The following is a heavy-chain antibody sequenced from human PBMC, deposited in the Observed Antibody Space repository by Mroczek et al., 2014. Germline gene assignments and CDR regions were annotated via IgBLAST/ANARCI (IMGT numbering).Heavy chain of an antibody. V-gene: IGHV4-30-4*01. Sequence: QVQLQQWGPGLVKPSQTLSLTCTVSGGSISSGDYYWSWIRQPPGKGLEWIGYIYYSGSTYYNPSLKSRVTISVDTSKNQFSLKLSSVTAADTAVYYCARGFLDYDILTGYYYFDYWGQGTLVTVSS. CDR2: IYYSGST. CDR3: ARGFLDYDILTGYYYFDY. D-gene: IGHD3-9*01. J-gene: IGHJ4*02. CDR1: GGSISSGDYY.